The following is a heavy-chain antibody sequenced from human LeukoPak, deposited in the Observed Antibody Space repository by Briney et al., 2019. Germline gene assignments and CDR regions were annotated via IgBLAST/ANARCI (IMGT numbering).Heavy chain of an antibody. V-gene: IGHV4-59*08. CDR2: IYYTGST. D-gene: IGHD3-9*01. CDR3: ARHRYGDVYHFDL. J-gene: IGHJ4*02. Sequence: SETLSLTCTVSGDSIGSYYWSWIRQPPGKGLEWIGYIYYTGSTNYKPSLKSPATLSVDTSKDQFSLRLRSATAADTAIYYCARHRYGDVYHFDLWGQGTLVTVSS. CDR1: GDSIGSYY.